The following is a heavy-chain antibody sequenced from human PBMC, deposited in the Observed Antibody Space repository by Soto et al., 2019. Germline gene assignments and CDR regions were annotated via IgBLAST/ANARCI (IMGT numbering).Heavy chain of an antibody. CDR1: GGSFSGYY. CDR3: ARNSGNDYYLDY. CDR2: INHSGST. D-gene: IGHD5-12*01. J-gene: IGHJ4*02. Sequence: PSETLSLTCAVYGGSFSGYYWSWIRQPPGKGLEWIGEINHSGSTNYNPSLKSRVTIPVDTSKNQFSLKLSSVTAADTAVYYCARNSGNDYYLDYWGQGTLVTVSS. V-gene: IGHV4-34*01.